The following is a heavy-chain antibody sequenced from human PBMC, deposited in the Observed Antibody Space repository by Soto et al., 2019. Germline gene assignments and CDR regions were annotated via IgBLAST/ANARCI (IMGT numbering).Heavy chain of an antibody. J-gene: IGHJ6*02. CDR3: ARGTVLYYYYGMDV. CDR1: GGSFSGYY. D-gene: IGHD4-4*01. V-gene: IGHV4-34*01. CDR2: LNHSGST. Sequence: QVQLQQWGAGLLKPSETLSLTCAVYGGSFSGYYWSWIRQPPGKGLDWIGELNHSGSTNYNPSLKSRVTISVDTSKNQFSLKLSSVTAADTAVDYCARGTVLYYYYGMDVWGPGTTVTVSS.